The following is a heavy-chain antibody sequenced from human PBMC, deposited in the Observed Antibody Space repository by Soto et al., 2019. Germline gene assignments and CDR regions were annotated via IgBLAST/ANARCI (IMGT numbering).Heavy chain of an antibody. D-gene: IGHD3-22*01. J-gene: IGHJ4*02. CDR2: IVVGSGNT. V-gene: IGHV1-58*01. CDR3: AADRYDSSGYWYIVY. Sequence: RASVKVSCKASGFTFTSSAVQWVRQARGQRLEWIGWIVVGSGNTNYAQKFQERVTITRDMSTSTAYMELSSLRSEDTAVYYCAADRYDSSGYWYIVYWGQGTLVTAPQ. CDR1: GFTFTSSA.